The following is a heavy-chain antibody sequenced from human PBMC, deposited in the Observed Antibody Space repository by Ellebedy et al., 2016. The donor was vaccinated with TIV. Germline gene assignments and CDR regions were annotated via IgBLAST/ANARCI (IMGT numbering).Heavy chain of an antibody. D-gene: IGHD2-15*01. CDR1: GFTVSNTY. CDR3: GTPGGYVSGFGQ. J-gene: IGHJ4*02. Sequence: GETLKISCAASGFTVSNTYMGWVRQAPGKGLDWVSVIYSGGSTYYADSVKGRFTISRDNSKNMLFLQMNSLRAEDTAVYYCGTPGGYVSGFGQWGQGTLVIVSS. CDR2: IYSGGST. V-gene: IGHV3-53*01.